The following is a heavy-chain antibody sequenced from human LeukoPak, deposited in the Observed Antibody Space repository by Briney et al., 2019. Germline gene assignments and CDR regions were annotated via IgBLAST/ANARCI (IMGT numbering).Heavy chain of an antibody. J-gene: IGHJ5*02. CDR3: ARDLSITLSHYYDNMRNPFDP. Sequence: PGGSLSLSCAASGFSFSSNSMNWVRQAPGKGLEWVSYISGSSSTIYYADSVKGRFTISRDNAKNSLYLQMNSLRAEDTAVYYCARDLSITLSHYYDNMRNPFDPWGQGTLVTVSS. D-gene: IGHD3-22*01. V-gene: IGHV3-48*04. CDR2: ISGSSSTI. CDR1: GFSFSSNS.